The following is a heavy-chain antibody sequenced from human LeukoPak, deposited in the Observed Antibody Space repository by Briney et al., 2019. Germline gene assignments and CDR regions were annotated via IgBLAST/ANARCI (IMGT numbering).Heavy chain of an antibody. J-gene: IGHJ6*04. D-gene: IGHD3-10*01. V-gene: IGHV4-34*01. Sequence: PSETLSLTCAVYGGSFSGYYWSWIRQPPGKGLEWIGEINHSGSTNYNPSLKSRVTISVDTSKNQFSLKLSSVTAADTAVYYCARDLSYYYGSGSEMDVWGKGTTVTVSS. CDR1: GGSFSGYY. CDR2: INHSGST. CDR3: ARDLSYYYGSGSEMDV.